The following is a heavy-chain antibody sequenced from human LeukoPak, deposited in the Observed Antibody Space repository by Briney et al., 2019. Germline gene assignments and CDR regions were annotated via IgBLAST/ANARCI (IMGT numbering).Heavy chain of an antibody. CDR1: GYTFTAYH. J-gene: IGHJ5*02. D-gene: IGHD3-10*01. CDR3: AVSDMVRGAWLDP. Sequence: ASVKVSCKASGYTFTAYHMHWVRQAPGQGLEWMGWINPNSGGTNYEQKFQGRVTMTRDTSISTAYMELSRLRSDDTAVYCRAVSDMVRGAWLDPWGQGTLVTVSS. V-gene: IGHV1-2*02. CDR2: INPNSGGT.